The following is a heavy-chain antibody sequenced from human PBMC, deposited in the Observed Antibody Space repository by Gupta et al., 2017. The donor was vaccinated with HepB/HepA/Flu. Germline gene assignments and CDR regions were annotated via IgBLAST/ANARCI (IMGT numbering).Heavy chain of an antibody. CDR1: ASPFNNYW. V-gene: IGHV3-7*01. J-gene: IGHJ4*02. CDR2: IKDDGSEK. CDR3: VSSGAVF. Sequence: EVQLVRWGGGWSRPGGPLPPPCAALASPFNNYWMTWVRQAPGKGLDWVASIKDDGSEKYYVDSVKGRFTISRDNAKNSLYLQMNSLRAEDTAVYYCVSSGAVFWGQGTLVTVSP. D-gene: IGHD7-27*01.